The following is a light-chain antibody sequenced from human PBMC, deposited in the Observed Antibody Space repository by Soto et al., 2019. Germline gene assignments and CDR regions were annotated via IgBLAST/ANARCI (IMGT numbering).Light chain of an antibody. J-gene: IGKJ5*01. CDR2: AAS. CDR1: QGISSW. V-gene: IGKV1-12*01. Sequence: IQMTQSPSSVSASVGDRVTITCRASQGISSWLAWYQQKAGKAPKLLMYAASSLQSGVPSRFSGSGSGTDFTLTISSLEPEDFAVYYCQQRSNWPVTFGQGTRLEIK. CDR3: QQRSNWPVT.